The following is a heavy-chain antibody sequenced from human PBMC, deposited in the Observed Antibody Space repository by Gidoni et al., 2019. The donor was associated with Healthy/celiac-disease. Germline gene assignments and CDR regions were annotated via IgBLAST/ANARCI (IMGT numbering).Heavy chain of an antibody. Sequence: QVQLQESGPGLVKPSETLSLTCTVSGGSISSYYWSWIRQPPGKGLEWIGYIYYSGSTNYNPSLKSRVTISVDTSKNQFSLKLSSVTAADTAVYYCARLDRGGMDVWGQGTTVTVSS. CDR1: GGSISSYY. J-gene: IGHJ6*02. CDR3: ARLDRGGMDV. CDR2: IYYSGST. V-gene: IGHV4-59*01. D-gene: IGHD3-22*01.